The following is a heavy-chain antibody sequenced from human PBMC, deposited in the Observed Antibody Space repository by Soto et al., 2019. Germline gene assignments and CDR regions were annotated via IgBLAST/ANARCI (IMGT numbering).Heavy chain of an antibody. CDR3: ARVPIAVAGTGIFFDY. V-gene: IGHV1-18*01. D-gene: IGHD6-19*01. Sequence: ASVKVSCKASGYTFTSYGISWVRQAPGQGLEWMGWISAYNGNTNYAQKLQGRVTMTTDTSTSTAYMELRSLRSDDTAVYYCARVPIAVAGTGIFFDYWGQGTLVTVSS. J-gene: IGHJ4*02. CDR2: ISAYNGNT. CDR1: GYTFTSYG.